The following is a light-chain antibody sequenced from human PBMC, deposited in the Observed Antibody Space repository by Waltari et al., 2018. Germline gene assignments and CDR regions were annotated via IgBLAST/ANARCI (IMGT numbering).Light chain of an antibody. V-gene: IGKV1-39*01. CDR1: QTISSY. J-gene: IGKJ1*01. Sequence: DIQMTQSPSSLSASVGDRGTNTCRASQTISSYLNWYQQKPGKAPKLLIYAASSLQSGVPSRFSGSGSGPDFTLTISSLQPEDFATYYCQQSYSSPWTFGQGTKVEV. CDR2: AAS. CDR3: QQSYSSPWT.